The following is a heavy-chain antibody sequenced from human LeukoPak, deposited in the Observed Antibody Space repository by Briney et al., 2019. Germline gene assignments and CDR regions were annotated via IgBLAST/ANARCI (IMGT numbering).Heavy chain of an antibody. Sequence: ASVKVSCKASGYTFTSYGISWVRHPPAQGLEWMGWISAYNGNTNYAQKLQGRVTMTTDTSTSTAYMELRSLRSDDTAVYYSARETYDIFTGYLGSRFDPWGQGTLVTVSS. V-gene: IGHV1-18*04. D-gene: IGHD3-9*01. CDR2: ISAYNGNT. CDR1: GYTFTSYG. CDR3: ARETYDIFTGYLGSRFDP. J-gene: IGHJ5*02.